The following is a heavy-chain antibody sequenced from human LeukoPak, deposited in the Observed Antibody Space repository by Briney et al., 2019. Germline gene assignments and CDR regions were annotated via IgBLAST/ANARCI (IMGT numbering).Heavy chain of an antibody. CDR2: IIPIFGTA. J-gene: IGHJ4*02. D-gene: IGHD3-22*01. CDR1: GGTFSSYA. Sequence: ASVKVSCKASGGTFSSYAICWVRQAPGQGLEWMGGIIPIFGTANYAQKFQGRVTITADESTSTAYMELSSLRSEDTAVYYCARRLGSGYLDYWGQGTLVTVSS. CDR3: ARRLGSGYLDY. V-gene: IGHV1-69*13.